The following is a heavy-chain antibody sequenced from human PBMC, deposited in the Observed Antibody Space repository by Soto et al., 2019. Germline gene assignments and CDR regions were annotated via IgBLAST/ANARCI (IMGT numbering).Heavy chain of an antibody. J-gene: IGHJ6*02. CDR1: GYTFTGYY. D-gene: IGHD2-2*01. Sequence: QVQLVQSGAEVKKPGASVKVSCKASGYTFTGYYMHWVRQAPGQGLEWMGWINPNSGGTNYAQKFQGWVTMTRDTSISTAYMELSRLRSDDTAVYYCARDRGYCSSTSCPGGMDVWGQGTTVTVSS. V-gene: IGHV1-2*04. CDR3: ARDRGYCSSTSCPGGMDV. CDR2: INPNSGGT.